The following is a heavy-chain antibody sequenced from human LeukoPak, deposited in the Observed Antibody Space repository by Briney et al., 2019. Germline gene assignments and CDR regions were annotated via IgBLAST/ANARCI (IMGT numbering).Heavy chain of an antibody. CDR1: GYTFTGYY. J-gene: IGHJ4*02. Sequence: ASVKVSCKASGYTFTGYYTHWVRQAPGQGLEWMGWINPNSGGTNYAQKFQGRVTMTRDTSISTAYMELSRLRSDDTAVYYCATFPYDYVWGSYRLEVDYWGQGTLVTVSS. V-gene: IGHV1-2*02. D-gene: IGHD3-16*02. CDR3: ATFPYDYVWGSYRLEVDY. CDR2: INPNSGGT.